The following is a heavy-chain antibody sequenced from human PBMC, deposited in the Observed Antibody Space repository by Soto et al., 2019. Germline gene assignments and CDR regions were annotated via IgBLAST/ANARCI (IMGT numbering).Heavy chain of an antibody. CDR2: IYYSGST. J-gene: IGHJ6*02. V-gene: IGHV4-31*03. Sequence: PSETLSLTCTVSGGSISSGGYYWSWIRQHPGKGLEWIGYIYYSGSTYYNPSLKSRVTISVDTSKNQFSLKLSSVTAADTAVYYWARDRLLATAGTESHYFGLDVWGQGTTVTVCS. CDR3: ARDRLLATAGTESHYFGLDV. CDR1: GGSISSGGYY. D-gene: IGHD5-18*01.